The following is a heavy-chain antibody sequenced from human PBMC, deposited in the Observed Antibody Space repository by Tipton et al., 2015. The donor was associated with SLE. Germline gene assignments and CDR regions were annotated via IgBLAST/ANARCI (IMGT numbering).Heavy chain of an antibody. CDR1: GGSFSGYY. D-gene: IGHD5-24*01. V-gene: IGHV4-34*01. CDR3: ASRGAYRVFAY. CDR2: INHSGST. J-gene: IGHJ4*02. Sequence: TLSLTCTVYGGSFSGYYWTWIRQPPGKGLEWIGEINHSGSTNYNPSPKSRVTISVDTSKNQFSLKLSSVTAADTAVYYCASRGAYRVFAYWGQGTLVTVSS.